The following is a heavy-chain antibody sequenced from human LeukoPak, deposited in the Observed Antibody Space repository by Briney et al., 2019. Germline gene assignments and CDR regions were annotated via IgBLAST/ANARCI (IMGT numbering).Heavy chain of an antibody. V-gene: IGHV3-30*18. Sequence: QPGGSLRLSCAASGFTFSSYWMNWVRQAPGKGLEWVAVISYDGSNKYYADSVKGRFTISRDNSKNTLYLQMNSLRAEDTAVYYCAKARWDYWGQGTLVTVSS. CDR2: ISYDGSNK. CDR1: GFTFSSYW. J-gene: IGHJ4*02. D-gene: IGHD2-15*01. CDR3: AKARWDY.